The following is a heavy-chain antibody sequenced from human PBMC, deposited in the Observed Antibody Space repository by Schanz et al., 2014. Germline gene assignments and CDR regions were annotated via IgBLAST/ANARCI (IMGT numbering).Heavy chain of an antibody. CDR2: MIGSGSSV. CDR3: AREFVN. D-gene: IGHD2-21*01. V-gene: IGHV3-23*04. J-gene: IGHJ1*01. Sequence: EVQVVESGGGLVRPGGSLRLSCAASGLLFSYYYMSGVRQAPGKGLEWVSRMIGSGSSVFYADSVKGRFTISRDNLKNTVYLQMNSLRAGDTAVYYCAREFVNWGQGTLVTVSS. CDR1: GLLFSYYY.